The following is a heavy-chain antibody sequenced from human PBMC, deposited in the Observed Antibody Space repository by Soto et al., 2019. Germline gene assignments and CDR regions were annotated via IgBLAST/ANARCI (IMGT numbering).Heavy chain of an antibody. V-gene: IGHV4-39*01. D-gene: IGHD3-10*01. J-gene: IGHJ4*02. CDR3: ARHAYAGLYGSGSYYTPLDY. CDR2: IYYSGST. CDR1: GGSISSRSYY. Sequence: SETLSLTCTVSGGSISSRSYYWGWIRQPPGKGLEWIGSIYYSGSTYYNPSLKSRVTISVDTSKNQCSLKLRSVTAADTAVYYCARHAYAGLYGSGSYYTPLDYWGQGTLVTVSS.